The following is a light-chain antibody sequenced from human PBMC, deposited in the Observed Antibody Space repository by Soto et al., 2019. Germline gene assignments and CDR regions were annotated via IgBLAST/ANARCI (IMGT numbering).Light chain of an antibody. Sequence: QSVLTQPPSVSAAPGQKVTISCSGSSSNIGNNYVFWYQQLPGTAPKLLIYDNDKRPSGIPDRFSGSKSGTSATLGITGLQTGDDTDYYCVTWDRSLSVGVFGGGTQLTVL. V-gene: IGLV1-51*01. CDR3: VTWDRSLSVGV. CDR1: SSNIGNNY. J-gene: IGLJ2*01. CDR2: DND.